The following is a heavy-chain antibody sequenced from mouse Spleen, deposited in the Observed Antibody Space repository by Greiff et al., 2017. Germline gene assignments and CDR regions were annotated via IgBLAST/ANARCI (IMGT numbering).Heavy chain of an antibody. CDR2: IDPENGDT. J-gene: IGHJ1*01. V-gene: IGHV14-4*01. CDR1: GFNIKDDY. Sequence: EVQLQQSGAELVRPGASVKLSCTASGFNIKDDYMHWVKQRPEQGLEWIGWIDPENGDTEYASKFQGKATITADTSSNTAYLQLSSLTSEDTAVYYCTRGGGLPYWYFDVWGAGTTVTVSS. CDR3: TRGGGLPYWYFDV. D-gene: IGHD3-1*01.